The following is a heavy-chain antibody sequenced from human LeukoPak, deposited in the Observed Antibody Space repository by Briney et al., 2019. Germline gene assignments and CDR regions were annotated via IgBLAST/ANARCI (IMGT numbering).Heavy chain of an antibody. CDR2: IWYDGSNK. J-gene: IGHJ3*02. CDR1: GFTFSSYG. V-gene: IGHV3-33*01. D-gene: IGHD6-19*01. Sequence: VGSLRLSCAASGFTFSSYGMHWVRQAPGKGLEWVAVIWYDGSNKYYADSVKGRFTISRDNSKNTLYLQMNSLRAEDTAVYYCATLYAGYSSGWYGGDAFDIWGQGTMVTVSS. CDR3: ATLYAGYSSGWYGGDAFDI.